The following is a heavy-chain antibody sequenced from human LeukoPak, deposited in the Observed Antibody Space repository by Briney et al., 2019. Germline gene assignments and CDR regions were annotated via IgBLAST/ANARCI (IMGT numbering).Heavy chain of an antibody. D-gene: IGHD3-22*01. J-gene: IGHJ4*02. CDR2: MTGGGDTI. CDR3: AKDRQSRGSLGFDY. Sequence: GGSLRLSCAASGFTFTSYEMNWVRQAPGKGLEWVAYMTGGGDTIYYADSVEGRFTISRDNSKNTLYVQMNSLRAEDTAVYYCAKDRQSRGSLGFDYWGQGALVIVSS. V-gene: IGHV3-48*03. CDR1: GFTFTSYE.